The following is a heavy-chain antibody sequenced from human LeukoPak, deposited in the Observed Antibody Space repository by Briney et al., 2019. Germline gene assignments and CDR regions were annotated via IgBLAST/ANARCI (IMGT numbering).Heavy chain of an antibody. CDR1: GGSISSYY. CDR2: IYYSGST. V-gene: IGHV4-59*08. Sequence: SETLSLTCTVSGGSISSYYWSWIRQPPGKGLEWIGYIYYSGSTNYNPSLKSRVTISVDTSKNQFSLKLSSVTAADTAVYYCARRGAVAAEIDYWGQGTLVTVSS. D-gene: IGHD6-13*01. J-gene: IGHJ4*02. CDR3: ARRGAVAAEIDY.